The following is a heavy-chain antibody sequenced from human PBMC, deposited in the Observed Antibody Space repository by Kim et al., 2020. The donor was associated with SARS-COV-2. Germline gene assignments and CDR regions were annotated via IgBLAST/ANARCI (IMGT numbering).Heavy chain of an antibody. V-gene: IGHV1-2*02. D-gene: IGHD2-8*01. J-gene: IGHJ4*02. CDR2: NSGGT. Sequence: NSGGTNYAQKFQGRVTRTRDTSISTAYMELSRLRSDDTAVYYCARGVGDYWGQGTLVTVSS. CDR3: ARGVGDY.